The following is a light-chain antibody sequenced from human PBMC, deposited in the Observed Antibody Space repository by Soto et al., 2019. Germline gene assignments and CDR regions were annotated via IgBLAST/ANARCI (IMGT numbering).Light chain of an antibody. CDR1: SSNIGADNY. Sequence: QSVLTQPPSVSGAPGQRVTISCTGSSSNIGADNYVHWYQQLPGTAPKLLIYGNSNRTAGVPDRFSGSKSGTSASLAITGIYDDDEDDYYCHSSDTSLSGYVFGTGTKVTVL. V-gene: IGLV1-40*01. CDR3: HSSDTSLSGYV. J-gene: IGLJ1*01. CDR2: GNS.